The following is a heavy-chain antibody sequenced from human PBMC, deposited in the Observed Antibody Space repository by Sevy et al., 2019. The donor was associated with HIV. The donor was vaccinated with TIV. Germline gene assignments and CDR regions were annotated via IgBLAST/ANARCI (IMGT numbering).Heavy chain of an antibody. V-gene: IGHV3-30*18. J-gene: IGHJ4*02. Sequence: GGSLRLSCAASGFTFSNYGIHWVRQAPGKGLEWLAAISYGGTNTYYTDSVKGRFTISRDNSKNTLYLQMNSLRAEDTAVYVCAKDASSQWLNYFFDYWGQGTLVTVSS. D-gene: IGHD6-19*01. CDR3: AKDASSQWLNYFFDY. CDR2: ISYGGTNT. CDR1: GFTFSNYG.